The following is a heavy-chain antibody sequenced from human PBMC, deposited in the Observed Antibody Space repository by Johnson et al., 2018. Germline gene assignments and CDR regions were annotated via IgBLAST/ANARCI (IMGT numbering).Heavy chain of an antibody. CDR2: ISFDGSNK. CDR1: GFTFSSYD. V-gene: IGHV3-30*18. CDR3: AKDVCGCDCRHAGSGFDI. D-gene: IGHD2-21*02. J-gene: IGHJ3*02. Sequence: QLVQSGGGVVQPGRSLRLSCGASGFTFSSYDMHWVRQAPGKGLDWVAVISFDGSNKYYADSVKGRFTISRDSSKNMLYLQMNSLRGEDTAVSYCAKDVCGCDCRHAGSGFDIWGQGTVVIASS.